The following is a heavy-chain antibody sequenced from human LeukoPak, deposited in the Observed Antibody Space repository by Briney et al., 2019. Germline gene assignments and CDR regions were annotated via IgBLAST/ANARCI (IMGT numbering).Heavy chain of an antibody. J-gene: IGHJ6*04. V-gene: IGHV3-7*03. CDR2: IKQDGSEK. CDR3: VRDCSSASLSSGCYYAMDV. CDR1: GFTFNDYW. D-gene: IGHD2-2*01. Sequence: GGSLRLSCAASGFTFNDYWMTWVRQAPGKGLEWVAHIKQDGSEKYYVDSPKGRFTISRDNAKNSLFLQVNSLRAEDTAVYYCVRDCSSASLSSGCYYAMDVWGKGTTVTVSS.